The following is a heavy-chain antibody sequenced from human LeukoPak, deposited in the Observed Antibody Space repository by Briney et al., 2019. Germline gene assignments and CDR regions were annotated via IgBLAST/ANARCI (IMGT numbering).Heavy chain of an antibody. Sequence: GGSLRLSCAASGFTVSNNYMSWVRQAPGKGVEWVSVMYRGGSTYYADSVQGRLTMCRDNSKNTLYLQMNSLRAEDTAVYYCARDGGAAAGYWGQGTLVTVSS. V-gene: IGHV3-66*01. CDR2: MYRGGST. J-gene: IGHJ4*02. D-gene: IGHD6-13*01. CDR3: ARDGGAAAGY. CDR1: GFTVSNNY.